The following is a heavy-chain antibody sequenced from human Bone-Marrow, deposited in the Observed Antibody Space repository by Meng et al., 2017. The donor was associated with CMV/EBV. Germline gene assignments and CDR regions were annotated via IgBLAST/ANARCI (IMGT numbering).Heavy chain of an antibody. V-gene: IGHV2-26*01. CDR2: IFSNDEK. Sequence: SGHTLVKPTETLTLTCTVSGFSLSNARMGVSWIRQPPGKALEWLAHIFSNDEKSYSTSLKSRLTISKDTSKSQVVLTMTNMDPVDTATYYCARTPRNTGYNYYYGMDVWGQGTTVTVSS. D-gene: IGHD2/OR15-2a*01. J-gene: IGHJ6*02. CDR1: GFSLSNARMG. CDR3: ARTPRNTGYNYYYGMDV.